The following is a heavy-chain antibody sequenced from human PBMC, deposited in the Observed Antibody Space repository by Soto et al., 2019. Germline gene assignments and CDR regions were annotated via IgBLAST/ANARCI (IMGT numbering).Heavy chain of an antibody. J-gene: IGHJ4*02. CDR3: AIDLNPGTGDY. D-gene: IGHD1-1*01. CDR1: GYTFTSYG. CDR2: ISSYNGNT. Sequence: QVQLVQSGAEVKKPGASVKVSCKASGYTFTSYGISWVRQAPGQGLEWMGWISSYNGNTKYAQKLQGRVSMTTDTATSTADVELRSLRSDDTAVYYCAIDLNPGTGDYWVQGTLVTVSS. V-gene: IGHV1-18*01.